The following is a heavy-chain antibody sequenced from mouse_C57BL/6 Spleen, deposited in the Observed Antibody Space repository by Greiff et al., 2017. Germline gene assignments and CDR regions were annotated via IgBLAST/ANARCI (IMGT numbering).Heavy chain of an antibody. V-gene: IGHV1-82*01. J-gene: IGHJ4*01. D-gene: IGHD1-1*01. Sequence: QVQLKQSGPELVKPGASVKISCKASGYAFSSSWMNWVKQRPGKGLEWIGRIYPGDGDTNYNGKFKGKATLTADKSSSTAYMQLSSLTSEDSAVYFCARNYYGSPFLSMDDWGQGTSVTVSS. CDR3: ARNYYGSPFLSMDD. CDR1: GYAFSSSW. CDR2: IYPGDGDT.